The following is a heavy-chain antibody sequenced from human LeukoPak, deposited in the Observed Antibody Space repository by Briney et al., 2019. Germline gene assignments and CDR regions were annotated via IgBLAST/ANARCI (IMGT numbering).Heavy chain of an antibody. V-gene: IGHV3-11*01. J-gene: IGHJ4*02. D-gene: IGHD2/OR15-2a*01. CDR2: ISRNGSSI. CDR3: ARDFRDRSMPIEY. Sequence: GGSLRLSCAASGFTFSDYYMSWIRQAPGKGLEWLSYISRNGSSIHYADSVKGRFTISRDNAKNSLDLQMNSLRVEDTAVYYCARDFRDRSMPIEYWGQGTLVSVSS. CDR1: GFTFSDYY.